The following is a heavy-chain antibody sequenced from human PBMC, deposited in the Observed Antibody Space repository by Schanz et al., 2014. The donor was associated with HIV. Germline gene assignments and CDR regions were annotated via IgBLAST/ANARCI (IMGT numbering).Heavy chain of an antibody. D-gene: IGHD4-17*01. V-gene: IGHV3-NL1*01. J-gene: IGHJ4*02. CDR1: GFTFSSFG. Sequence: QVQLVESGGGVVQPGRSLRLSCVASGFTFSSFGMHWVRQAPGKGLEWASGISGSGGDTYYADSVKGRFTISRDNYRNTLYLQMNSLRAEDTAVYYCYGDESGYWGQGTLVTVSS. CDR2: ISGSGGDT. CDR3: YGDESGY.